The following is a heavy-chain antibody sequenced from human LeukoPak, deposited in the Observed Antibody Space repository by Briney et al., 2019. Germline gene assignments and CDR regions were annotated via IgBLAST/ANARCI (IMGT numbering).Heavy chain of an antibody. D-gene: IGHD2-15*01. CDR3: AKDRSRTLDY. J-gene: IGHJ4*02. CDR2: INTDGSRI. V-gene: IGHV3-74*01. CDR1: GFTFSSYW. Sequence: GGSLRLSCAASGFTFSSYWMHWVRQAPGKGLVWVSRINTDGSRINYADSVKGRFTISRDNAKNTLYLQMNSLRAEDTAVYYCAKDRSRTLDYWGQGTLVTVSS.